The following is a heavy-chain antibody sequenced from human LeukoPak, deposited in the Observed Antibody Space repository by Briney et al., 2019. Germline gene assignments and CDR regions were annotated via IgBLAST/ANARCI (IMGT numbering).Heavy chain of an antibody. Sequence: ASVKVSCKASGYTFTSYYMHWVRQAPGQGLEWMGIINPSGGSTSYAQKFQGRVTMTRDTSTSTVYMELSSLRSGDTAVYYCARDPQTYYYDSSGYRNWFDPWGQGTLVTVSS. D-gene: IGHD3-22*01. CDR3: ARDPQTYYYDSSGYRNWFDP. J-gene: IGHJ5*02. V-gene: IGHV1-46*01. CDR2: INPSGGST. CDR1: GYTFTSYY.